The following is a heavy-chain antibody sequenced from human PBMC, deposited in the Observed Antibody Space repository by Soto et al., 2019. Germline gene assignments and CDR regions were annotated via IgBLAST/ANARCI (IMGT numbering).Heavy chain of an antibody. Sequence: ETLSLTCTVSGGSITRSNFYWGWIRQPPGKGLEWLGSIFYSGSTFYNPALKSLVTFSVDTSKNHFSLKLSSVTAADTAVYYCARHKTTMLTVVSAFDPWGQGTRVTVSS. CDR1: GGSITRSNFY. V-gene: IGHV4-39*02. D-gene: IGHD3-22*01. CDR3: ARHKTTMLTVVSAFDP. CDR2: IFYSGST. J-gene: IGHJ5*02.